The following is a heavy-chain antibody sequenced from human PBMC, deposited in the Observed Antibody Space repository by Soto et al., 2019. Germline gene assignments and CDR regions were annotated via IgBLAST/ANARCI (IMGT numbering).Heavy chain of an antibody. CDR3: ATSTMTSNWFDP. D-gene: IGHD3-3*01. V-gene: IGHV4-39*01. CDR1: GDSISSRVYY. CDR2: FYYFGST. Sequence: QLQLQESGPGLVKPSQTLSLTCSVSGDSISSRVYYWGWIRQPPGKGLEWIGNFYYFGSTYYNPSHKSQVTISLATSNNQLSLRLRSVTAADTAVYYCATSTMTSNWFDPWGQGTLVTVSS. J-gene: IGHJ5*02.